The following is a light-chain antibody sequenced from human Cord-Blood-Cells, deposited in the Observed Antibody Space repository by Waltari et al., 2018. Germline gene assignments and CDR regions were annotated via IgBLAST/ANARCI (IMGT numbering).Light chain of an antibody. V-gene: IGKV1-5*03. CDR1: QSISSW. Sequence: DIQITQSPSTLSASVGDRVTITCRASQSISSWLAWYQQKPGKAPKLLIYKASSLESGVPSRVSGSGSGTEFTLTISSLQPDDFATYYCQQYNSYCTFGQGTKVEIK. CDR2: KAS. J-gene: IGKJ1*01. CDR3: QQYNSYCT.